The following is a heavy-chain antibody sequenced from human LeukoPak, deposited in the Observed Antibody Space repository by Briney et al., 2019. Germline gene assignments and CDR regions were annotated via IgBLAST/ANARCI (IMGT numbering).Heavy chain of an antibody. D-gene: IGHD2-2*01. CDR1: GFTVSSNY. J-gene: IGHJ6*03. CDR2: IYSGGST. V-gene: IGHV3-53*01. CDR3: ARGYCSSTSCYQGFYYMDV. Sequence: TGGSLRLSCAPSGFTVSSNYMSWVRQAPGKGLEWVSVIYSGGSTYYADSVKGRFTISRDNSKNTLCLQMNSLRAEDTAVYYCARGYCSSTSCYQGFYYMDVWGKGTTVTVSS.